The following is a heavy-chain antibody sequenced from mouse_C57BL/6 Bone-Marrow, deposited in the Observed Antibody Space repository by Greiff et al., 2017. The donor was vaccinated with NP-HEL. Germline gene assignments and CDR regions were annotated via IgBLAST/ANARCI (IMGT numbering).Heavy chain of an antibody. CDR2: IYPRSGNT. CDR1: GYTFTSYG. J-gene: IGHJ2*01. V-gene: IGHV1-81*01. Sequence: QVQLQQSAAELARPGASVKLSCKASGYTFTSYGISWVKQRPGQGLEWIGEIYPRSGNTYYNEKFKGKATLTADKSSSTAYMELRSLTSEDAAVYFCARARYGYSWGQGTTLTVSS. D-gene: IGHD2-2*01. CDR3: ARARYGYS.